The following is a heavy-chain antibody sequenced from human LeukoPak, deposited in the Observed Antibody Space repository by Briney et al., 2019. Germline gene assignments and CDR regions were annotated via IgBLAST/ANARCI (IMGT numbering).Heavy chain of an antibody. D-gene: IGHD3-16*02. CDR1: GGSFSGYY. J-gene: IGHJ2*01. V-gene: IGHV4-34*01. Sequence: PSETLSLTCAVCGGSFSGYYWSWIRQPPGKGLEWIGEINHSGSTNYNPSLKSRVTISVDTSKNQFSLKLSSVTAADTAVYYCARHRVIGWYFDLWGRGTLVTVSS. CDR3: ARHRVIGWYFDL. CDR2: INHSGST.